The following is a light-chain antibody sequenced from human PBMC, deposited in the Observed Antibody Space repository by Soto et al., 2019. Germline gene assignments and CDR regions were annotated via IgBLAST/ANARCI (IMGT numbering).Light chain of an antibody. J-gene: IGLJ3*02. Sequence: SYELTQPPSVSVAPGQTARITCGETNIGSKSVHWYQQKPGQAPVLVVYDDSDRPSGIPERFSGSNSGNTATLTISRVEAGDEADYYCQVWDGRSDRPVFGGGTKLTVL. CDR3: QVWDGRSDRPV. V-gene: IGLV3-21*02. CDR2: DDS. CDR1: NIGSKS.